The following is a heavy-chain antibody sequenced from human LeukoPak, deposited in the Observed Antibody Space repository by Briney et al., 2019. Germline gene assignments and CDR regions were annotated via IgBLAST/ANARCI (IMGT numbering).Heavy chain of an antibody. J-gene: IGHJ4*02. CDR2: IIPIFGTA. V-gene: IGHV1-69*01. Sequence: SVKVSCKASGGTFSSYAISWVRQAPGQGLEWMGGIIPIFGTANYAQKFQGRVTITADESTSTAYMELSSLRSEDTAVYYCARDNLPYYDSSGYYYLDYWGQGTLVTVSS. CDR3: ARDNLPYYDSSGYYYLDY. D-gene: IGHD3-22*01. CDR1: GGTFSSYA.